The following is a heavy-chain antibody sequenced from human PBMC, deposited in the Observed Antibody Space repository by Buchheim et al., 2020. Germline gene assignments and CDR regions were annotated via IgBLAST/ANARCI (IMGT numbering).Heavy chain of an antibody. J-gene: IGHJ6*02. D-gene: IGHD3-3*01. V-gene: IGHV3-74*01. CDR2: INSDGSST. CDR3: AKGLGPFLEWLLQPYYYYGMDV. Sequence: EVQLVESGGGLVQPGGSLRLSCAASGFTFSSYWMHWVRQAPGKGLVWVSRINSDGSSTSYADSVKGRFTISRDNAKNTLYLQMNSLRAEDTAVYYCAKGLGPFLEWLLQPYYYYGMDVWGQGTT. CDR1: GFTFSSYW.